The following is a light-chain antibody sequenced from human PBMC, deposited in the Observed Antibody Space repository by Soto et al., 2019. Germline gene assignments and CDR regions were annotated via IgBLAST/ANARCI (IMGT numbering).Light chain of an antibody. CDR2: GES. Sequence: LAHSPGTLSLSKAEKPALSCTACQSVSSSYLAWDQQKHGQAPRLIIYGESSRATGSPDRLSGSGSGTDFTLTISILEPEDFAVYYCKPYGSSLGVTFGGGTKVDIK. CDR1: QSVSSSY. CDR3: KPYGSSLGVT. V-gene: IGKV3-20*01. J-gene: IGKJ4*01.